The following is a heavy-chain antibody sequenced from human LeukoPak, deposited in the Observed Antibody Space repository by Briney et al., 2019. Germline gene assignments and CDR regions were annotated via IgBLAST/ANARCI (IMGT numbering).Heavy chain of an antibody. CDR1: GFTFRNYA. J-gene: IGHJ4*02. D-gene: IGHD3-9*01. Sequence: GGSLRLSCAASGFTFRNYAMHWVRQAPGKGLEWVAVISYDGSNKYYADSVKGRFTISRDNSKNTLYLQMNSLRAEDTAMYYCANGPHYNILTGFYKVRSHLDYWGQGTLVTVSS. CDR2: ISYDGSNK. CDR3: ANGPHYNILTGFYKVRSHLDY. V-gene: IGHV3-30*04.